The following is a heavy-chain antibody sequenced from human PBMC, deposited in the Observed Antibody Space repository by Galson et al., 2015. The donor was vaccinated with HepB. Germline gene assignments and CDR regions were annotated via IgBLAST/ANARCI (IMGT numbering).Heavy chain of an antibody. Sequence: SVKVFCKVSGYTFTSYDIHWVRQAAGQGLEWMGWMNPNSGNIGYAQKFQGRVTMTRDTSISTAYMELSSLRSDDTAVYYCARGRWTPGYYFEFWGQGTLVTVSS. J-gene: IGHJ4*02. D-gene: IGHD4-23*01. V-gene: IGHV1-8*01. CDR3: ARGRWTPGYYFEF. CDR1: GYTFTSYD. CDR2: MNPNSGNI.